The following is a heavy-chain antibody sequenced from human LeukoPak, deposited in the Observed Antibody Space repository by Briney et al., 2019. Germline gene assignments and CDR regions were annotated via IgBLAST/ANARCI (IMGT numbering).Heavy chain of an antibody. CDR3: ARELMDTAMVTGFCY. D-gene: IGHD5-18*01. CDR2: IIPIFGIA. Sequence: SVKVSCKVSGGTSSSYAISWVRQAPGQGLEWMGRIIPIFGIANYAQKSQGRVTITADKSTSTAYMELSSLRSEDTAVYYCARELMDTAMVTGFCYWGQGTLVTVSS. V-gene: IGHV1-69*04. CDR1: GGTSSSYA. J-gene: IGHJ4*02.